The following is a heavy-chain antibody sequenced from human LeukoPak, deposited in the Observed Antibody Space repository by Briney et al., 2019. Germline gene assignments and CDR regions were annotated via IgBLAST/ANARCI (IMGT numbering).Heavy chain of an antibody. CDR3: ATTVGYCSSTSCYPLSVFDY. D-gene: IGHD2-2*01. J-gene: IGHJ4*02. V-gene: IGHV3-23*01. Sequence: PGGSLRLSCAASGFTFSSYAMSWVRQAPGKGLEWVSAISGSGGSTYYADSVKGRFTISRDNSKNTLYLQMNSLRAEDTAVYYCATTVGYCSSTSCYPLSVFDYWGQGTLVTVSS. CDR2: ISGSGGST. CDR1: GFTFSSYA.